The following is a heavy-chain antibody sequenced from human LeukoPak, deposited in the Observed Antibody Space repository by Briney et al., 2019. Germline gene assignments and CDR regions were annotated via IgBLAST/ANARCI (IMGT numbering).Heavy chain of an antibody. V-gene: IGHV1-3*01. CDR2: INAGNGNT. CDR1: GYTFTIYA. D-gene: IGHD3-10*01. Sequence: ASVKVSCKASGYTFTIYAMHWVRQAPGQRLEWMGWINAGNGNTKYSQKFQGRVTITRDTSASTAYMELSSLRSEDTAVYYCAAYYGSGSGFDYWGQGTLVTVSS. J-gene: IGHJ4*02. CDR3: AAYYGSGSGFDY.